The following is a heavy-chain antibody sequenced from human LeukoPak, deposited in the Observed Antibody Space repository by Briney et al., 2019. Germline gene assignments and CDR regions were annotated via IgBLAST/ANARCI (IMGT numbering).Heavy chain of an antibody. V-gene: IGHV3-21*01. CDR1: GFTVSSNY. CDR2: ISSSNSYI. Sequence: PGGSLRLSCAASGFTVSSNYMSWVRQAPGKGLEWVSSISSSNSYIYYADSVKGRFTISRDNAKNSLYLQMNSLRAEDTAVYYCARHGVGARFDYWGQGTLVTVSS. J-gene: IGHJ4*02. CDR3: ARHGVGARFDY. D-gene: IGHD1-26*01.